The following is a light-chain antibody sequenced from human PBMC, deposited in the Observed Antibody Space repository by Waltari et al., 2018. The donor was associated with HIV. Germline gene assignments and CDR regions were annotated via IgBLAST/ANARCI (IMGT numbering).Light chain of an antibody. CDR2: GNS. CDR1: SSNLGAGYP. J-gene: IGLJ1*01. CDR3: QSYDSSLSIV. V-gene: IGLV1-40*01. Sequence: QSLLTQPPSVSGAQGQRVPIPCTGSSSNLGAGYPLHWYQQLPGTAPKLLIYGNSNRPSVFPDRFSGSKSGTSASLAITGLQAEDEADYYCQSYDSSLSIVFGTGTKVTVL.